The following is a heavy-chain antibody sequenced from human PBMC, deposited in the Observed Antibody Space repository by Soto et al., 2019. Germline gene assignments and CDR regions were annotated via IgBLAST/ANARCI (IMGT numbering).Heavy chain of an antibody. J-gene: IGHJ4*02. D-gene: IGHD2-21*02. CDR3: AREPYGDSQYFGY. CDR1: GFTFNSLS. Sequence: QVQLVESGGGMLQPGTSLRLSCAASGFTFNSLSLHWVRQRPDKGLEWVAVISHDGRVTFYADVVKGRFTVSRDNSKNSIYLQVNSLRAEDTAVYYCAREPYGDSQYFGYWGQGTLVTVSS. CDR2: ISHDGRVT. V-gene: IGHV3-30*04.